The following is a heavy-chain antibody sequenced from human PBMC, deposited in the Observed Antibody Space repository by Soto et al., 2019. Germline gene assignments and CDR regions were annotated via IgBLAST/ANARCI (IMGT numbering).Heavy chain of an antibody. CDR3: ARALMHEYGDPSYWLDP. D-gene: IGHD4-17*01. Sequence: QVQLVQSGAEVKKPGASVKVSCKASGYTFSSYDINWVRQAPGQGLEWMGWMNPNSGKTGSAPQCRGRVIMTRITSISTSYRELSRLRSEDAAVYYCARALMHEYGDPSYWLDPWGQGTLVTVSS. CDR2: MNPNSGKT. J-gene: IGHJ5*02. CDR1: GYTFSSYD. V-gene: IGHV1-8*01.